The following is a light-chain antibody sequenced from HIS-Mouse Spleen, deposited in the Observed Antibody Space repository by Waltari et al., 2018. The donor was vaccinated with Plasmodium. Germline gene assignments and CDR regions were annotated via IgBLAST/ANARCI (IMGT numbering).Light chain of an antibody. V-gene: IGLV5-45*03. CDR1: SGINVGTSR. J-gene: IGLJ3*02. Sequence: QAVLTQPSSLSASPGASASPTCTLRSGINVGTSRIYWYQHNPGSPPQYLLRYKSDSDKQQGSGVPSRFSGSKDASANAGILLISGLQSEDEADYYCMIWHSSAWVFGRGTKLTVL. CDR3: MIWHSSAWV. CDR2: YKSDSDK.